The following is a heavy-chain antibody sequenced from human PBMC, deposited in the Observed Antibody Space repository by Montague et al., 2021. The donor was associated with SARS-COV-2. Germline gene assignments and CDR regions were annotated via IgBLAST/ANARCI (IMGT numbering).Heavy chain of an antibody. CDR1: GGSISSSNYY. CDR2: IYYSGTT. J-gene: IGHJ4*02. Sequence: SETLSLTCTVSGGSISSSNYYWGWIRQPPGKGLEWIGSIYYSGTTYYNPSLQSRVTISVDTSKKQFSLKLSSVTAADTAVYYCARETYNCGWFQQFDYWGQGTLVTVSS. V-gene: IGHV4-39*01. CDR3: ARETYNCGWFQQFDY. D-gene: IGHD6-19*01.